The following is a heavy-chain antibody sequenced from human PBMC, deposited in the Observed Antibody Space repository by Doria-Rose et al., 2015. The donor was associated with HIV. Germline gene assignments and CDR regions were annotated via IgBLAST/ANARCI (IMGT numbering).Heavy chain of an antibody. CDR2: INHSGTT. Sequence: SETRSLTCAVYGESFRGYYWSWIRQPPGKGLEWIAEINHSGTTNYNPSLKSRVTISVDTSKNQFSLNLTSVTAADTAVYYCARQRGLDAFDVWGQGTIITVSS. V-gene: IGHV4-34*01. CDR3: ARQRGLDAFDV. CDR1: GESFRGYY. J-gene: IGHJ3*01.